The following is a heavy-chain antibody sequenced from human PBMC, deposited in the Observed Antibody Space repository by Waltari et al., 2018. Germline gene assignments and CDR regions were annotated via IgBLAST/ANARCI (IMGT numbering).Heavy chain of an antibody. CDR3: ATHPPSQLGVVLNWFDP. J-gene: IGHJ5*02. CDR1: GGSISSSTLF. D-gene: IGHD3-16*01. Sequence: QLQLQESGPGLVKPSETLSLTCTVSGGSISSSTLFWGWLRQPLRKGLEWIGSIYDSGTTYYNPSLKRRVTISVDTSKNQFSLKVNSVTAADTAVYYCATHPPSQLGVVLNWFDPWGQGILVTVSS. CDR2: IYDSGTT. V-gene: IGHV4-39*01.